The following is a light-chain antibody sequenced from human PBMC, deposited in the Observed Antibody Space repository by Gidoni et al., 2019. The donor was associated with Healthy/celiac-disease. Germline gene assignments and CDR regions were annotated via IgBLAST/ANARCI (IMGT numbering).Light chain of an antibody. CDR1: QSISSY. CDR3: QQSYSTPRT. Sequence: DIQMTQSPSSLSASVGDRVTITCRASQSISSYLNWYQQKPGKAPKRLIYAASSLQSGVPSRFSGSGSGTDFTLTISSLQPEDFATYYCQQSYSTPRTFGQXTKVEIK. V-gene: IGKV1-39*01. CDR2: AAS. J-gene: IGKJ1*01.